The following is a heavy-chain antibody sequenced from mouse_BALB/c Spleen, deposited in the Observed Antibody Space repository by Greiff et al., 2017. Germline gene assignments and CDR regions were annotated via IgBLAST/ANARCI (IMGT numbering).Heavy chain of an antibody. CDR3: ARGVTAAFDY. CDR1: GFAFSSYD. J-gene: IGHJ2*01. CDR2: ISSGGST. Sequence: EVMLVESGGGLVKPGGSLKLSCAASGFAFSSYDMSWVRQTPEKRLEWVASISSGGSTYYPDSVKGRFTISRDNAGNILYLQMSSLRSEDTAMYYCARGVTAAFDYWGQGTTLTVSS. V-gene: IGHV5-6-5*01.